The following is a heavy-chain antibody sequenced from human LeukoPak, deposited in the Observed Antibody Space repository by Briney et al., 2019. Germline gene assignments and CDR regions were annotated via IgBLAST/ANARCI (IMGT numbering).Heavy chain of an antibody. D-gene: IGHD6-13*01. J-gene: IGHJ5*02. V-gene: IGHV3-53*01. CDR3: ARGSGYSSSWGAFDP. Sequence: PGGSLRLSCAASGFTVSSNYMSWVRQAPGKGLEWVSVIYSGGSTYYADSVKGRFTISRDNSKNTLYLQMNSLRAEDTAVYYCARGSGYSSSWGAFDPWGQGTLVTVSS. CDR2: IYSGGST. CDR1: GFTVSSNY.